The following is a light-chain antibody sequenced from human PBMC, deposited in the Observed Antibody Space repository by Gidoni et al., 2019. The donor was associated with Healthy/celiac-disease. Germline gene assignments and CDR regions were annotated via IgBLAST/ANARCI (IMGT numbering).Light chain of an antibody. CDR2: DDS. CDR3: QVWDRSSDHPNWV. V-gene: IGLV3-21*02. J-gene: IGLJ3*02. CDR1: NIGSKS. Sequence: SSVLTQPPSVSVAPGPTARITCGGNNIGSKSVHWYQQKPGQAPVLVVYDDSDRPSGIPERFSGANSGNAATLTISRVEAGDEADYYCQVWDRSSDHPNWVFGGGTKLTVL.